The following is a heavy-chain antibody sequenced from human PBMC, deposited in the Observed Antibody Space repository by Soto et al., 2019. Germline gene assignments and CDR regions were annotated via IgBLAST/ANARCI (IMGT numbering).Heavy chain of an antibody. D-gene: IGHD2-2*02. CDR3: AREGGRHCSPKRCYNGFDI. V-gene: IGHV3-48*01. CDR2: MSSSENTI. CDR1: GFHFSAFS. J-gene: IGHJ3*02. Sequence: GGSLRLSCTSCGFHFSAFSFNCVRQVPGKGLEWISYMSSSENTIYYADSVKGRFTISREKKKNTMIQQVNNQRGEDTAVYYCAREGGRHCSPKRCYNGFDIWGQGTMVTVS.